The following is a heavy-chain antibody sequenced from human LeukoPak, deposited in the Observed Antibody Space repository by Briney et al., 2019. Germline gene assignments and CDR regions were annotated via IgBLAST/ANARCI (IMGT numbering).Heavy chain of an antibody. CDR1: GFTFSSYE. Sequence: GGSLRLSCAASGFTFSSYEMNWVRQAPGKGLEWVSYISSSGSTIYYADSVKGRFTISRDNAKNSLYLQRNSLRAEDTAVYYCARVGPIWWSHATFDYWGQGTLVTVSS. CDR3: ARVGPIWWSHATFDY. CDR2: ISSSGSTI. V-gene: IGHV3-48*03. J-gene: IGHJ4*02. D-gene: IGHD2-21*01.